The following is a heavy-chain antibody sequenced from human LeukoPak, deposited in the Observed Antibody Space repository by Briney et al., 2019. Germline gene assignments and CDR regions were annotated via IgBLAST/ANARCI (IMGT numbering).Heavy chain of an antibody. V-gene: IGHV3-66*01. D-gene: IGHD3-10*01. CDR3: ARDFYYGSGIYGMDV. J-gene: IGHJ6*02. CDR1: GFTFSDYW. Sequence: GGSLRLSCEGFGFTFSDYWMNWVRQAPGKGLELVSVIYSVGSTYYADSVNGRFTIPRDNSKNTLYLQMNSLRDEDTAVYYCARDFYYGSGIYGMDVWGQGTTVTVSS. CDR2: IYSVGST.